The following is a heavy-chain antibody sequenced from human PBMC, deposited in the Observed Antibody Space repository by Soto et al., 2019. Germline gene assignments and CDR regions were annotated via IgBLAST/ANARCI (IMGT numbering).Heavy chain of an antibody. J-gene: IGHJ4*02. Sequence: SETLSLTCPVSGDSINSNYWSWIRQPQGKGLEWIGHISYSGSTDYNPALKSRVTISKDTSKNQFSLHLSSVTAADTAVYFCAREINRYSDSWGQGSVVTVSS. V-gene: IGHV4-59*01. CDR3: AREINRYSDS. CDR1: GDSINSNY. CDR2: ISYSGST.